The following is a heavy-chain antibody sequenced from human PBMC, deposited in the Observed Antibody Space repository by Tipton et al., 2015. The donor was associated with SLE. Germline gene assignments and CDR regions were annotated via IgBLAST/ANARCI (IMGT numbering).Heavy chain of an antibody. Sequence: TLSLTCTVSGGSISSGSYYWSWIRQPAGKGLEWIGRIYTSGSTNYNPSLKSRVTMSVDTSKNQFSLKLNSVTAADTAVYYCARGAPLRLGPYFDYWGQGTLVTVSS. D-gene: IGHD4-17*01. J-gene: IGHJ4*02. CDR1: GGSISSGSYY. CDR3: ARGAPLRLGPYFDY. CDR2: IYTSGST. V-gene: IGHV4-61*02.